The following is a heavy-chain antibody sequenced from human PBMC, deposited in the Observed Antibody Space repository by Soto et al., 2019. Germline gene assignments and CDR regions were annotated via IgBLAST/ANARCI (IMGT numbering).Heavy chain of an antibody. Sequence: EVQLLESGGGLVQPGGSLRLSCGASGFTFSNYAVAWIRQAPGKGLEWVSSTTSSGDVTYYVDSVKGRFTVSRDNSKNTLYLQMNSLRAEDTATYYCAKYSTTGASRLFDYWGQGTLVTVSS. CDR3: AKYSTTGASRLFDY. D-gene: IGHD1-1*01. CDR1: GFTFSNYA. J-gene: IGHJ4*02. V-gene: IGHV3-23*01. CDR2: TTSSGDVT.